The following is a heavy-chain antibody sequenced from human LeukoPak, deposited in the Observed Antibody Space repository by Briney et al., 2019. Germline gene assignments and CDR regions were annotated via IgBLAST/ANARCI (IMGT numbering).Heavy chain of an antibody. J-gene: IGHJ4*02. D-gene: IGHD3-9*01. CDR2: ISYDGSNK. CDR1: GFTFSSYG. CDR3: AKDGYFDWLFSY. V-gene: IGHV3-30*18. Sequence: GGSLRLSCAASGFTFSSYGMHWVRQAPGKGLERVAVISYDGSNKYYADSVKGRFTISRDNSKNTLYLQMNSLRAEDTAVYYCAKDGYFDWLFSYWGQGTLVTVSS.